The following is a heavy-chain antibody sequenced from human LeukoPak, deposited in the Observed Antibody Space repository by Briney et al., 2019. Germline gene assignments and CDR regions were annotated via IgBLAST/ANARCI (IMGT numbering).Heavy chain of an antibody. CDR1: GFTFSSYE. V-gene: IGHV3-48*03. D-gene: IGHD2-2*03. Sequence: GGSLRLSCAASGFTFSSYEMNWVRQAPGKGLEWVSYISSSGSTIYYADSVKGRFTISRDNAKNSLYLQMNSPRAGDTAIYYCARENGGYCSSTSCPGGDAFDIWGQGTMVTVSS. CDR2: ISSSGSTI. CDR3: ARENGGYCSSTSCPGGDAFDI. J-gene: IGHJ3*02.